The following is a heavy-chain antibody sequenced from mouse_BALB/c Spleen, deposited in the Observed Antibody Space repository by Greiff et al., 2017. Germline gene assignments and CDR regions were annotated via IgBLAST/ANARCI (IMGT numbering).Heavy chain of an antibody. CDR1: GFSLTSYG. V-gene: IGHV2-9*02. J-gene: IGHJ3*01. D-gene: IGHD1-2*01. Sequence: VKLVESGPGLVAPSQSLSITCTVSGFSLTSYGVHWVRQPPGKGLEWLGVIWAGGSTNYNSALMSRLSISKDNSKSQVFLKMNSLQTDDTAMYYCARESNSLLRPYWGQGTLVTVSA. CDR2: IWAGGST. CDR3: ARESNSLLRPY.